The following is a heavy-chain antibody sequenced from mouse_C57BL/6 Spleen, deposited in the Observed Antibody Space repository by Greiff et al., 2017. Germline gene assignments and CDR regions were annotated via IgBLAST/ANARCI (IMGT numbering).Heavy chain of an antibody. CDR1: GYAFSSSW. Sequence: VQLQQSGPELVKPGASVKISCKASGYAFSSSWMNWVKQRPGKGLEWIGRIYPGDGDTNYNGKFKGKATLTADKSSSTAYMQLSSLTSEDSAVYFCARSSQLGEDYWGQGTTLTVSS. CDR3: ARSSQLGEDY. CDR2: IYPGDGDT. J-gene: IGHJ2*01. D-gene: IGHD4-1*02. V-gene: IGHV1-82*01.